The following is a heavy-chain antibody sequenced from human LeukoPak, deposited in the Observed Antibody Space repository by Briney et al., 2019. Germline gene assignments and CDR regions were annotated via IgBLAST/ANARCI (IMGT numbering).Heavy chain of an antibody. CDR1: GFIFRSYD. D-gene: IGHD3-22*01. V-gene: IGHV3-23*01. J-gene: IGHJ3*02. Sequence: GGSLTLSCAASGFIFRSYDMNWVRQAPGKGLEWVSTIRGSGGRINYADSVKGRFTIARDNSKNTLYLQMRSLRAEDTAVYYCAEDGDYYDSSALVALDSWGQGTMVIVSS. CDR2: IRGSGGRI. CDR3: AEDGDYYDSSALVALDS.